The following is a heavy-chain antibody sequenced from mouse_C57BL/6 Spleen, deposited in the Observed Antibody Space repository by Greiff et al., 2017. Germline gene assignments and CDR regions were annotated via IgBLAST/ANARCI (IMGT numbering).Heavy chain of an antibody. CDR3: ARSYDLRSYYAMDY. Sequence: QVQLQQPGAELVRPGSSVKLSCKASGYTFTSYWMDWVKQRPGQGLEWIGNIYPSDSETPHNQKFKDKATLTVDKSSSTAYMQLSSLTSEDSAVYYCARSYDLRSYYAMDYWGQGTSVTVSS. D-gene: IGHD2-12*01. CDR2: IYPSDSET. V-gene: IGHV1-61*01. J-gene: IGHJ4*01. CDR1: GYTFTSYW.